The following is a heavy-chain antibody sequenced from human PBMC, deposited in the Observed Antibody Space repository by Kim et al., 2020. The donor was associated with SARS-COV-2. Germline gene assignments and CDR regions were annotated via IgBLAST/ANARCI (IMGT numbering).Heavy chain of an antibody. J-gene: IGHJ4*02. CDR3: VRSFDFFWGSYHYYYLDY. CDR1: AFTFNRYW. D-gene: IGHD3-16*02. Sequence: GGSLRLSCVASAFTFNRYWMSWVRQVPGKGLEWVANIKEDGSDKYYADSVKGRFTISRDNARNSLYLQLNSLRADDTAVYYCVRSFDFFWGSYHYYYLDYWGQGTLVTVSS. CDR2: IKEDGSDK. V-gene: IGHV3-7*03.